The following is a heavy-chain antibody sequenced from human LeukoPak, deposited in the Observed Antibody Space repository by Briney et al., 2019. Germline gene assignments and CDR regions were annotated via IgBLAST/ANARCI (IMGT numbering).Heavy chain of an antibody. Sequence: GGSLRLSCAASGFTFSSIAMTWVRQAPGKGLEWVSTIRSNGETTYNADSVKGRFTISRDNSKKTLYLQLNSLRVEDTAIYYCTKGQELDDGVFDSWGQGTLVTVSS. D-gene: IGHD1-1*01. CDR2: IRSNGETT. CDR1: GFTFSSIA. V-gene: IGHV3-23*01. CDR3: TKGQELDDGVFDS. J-gene: IGHJ4*02.